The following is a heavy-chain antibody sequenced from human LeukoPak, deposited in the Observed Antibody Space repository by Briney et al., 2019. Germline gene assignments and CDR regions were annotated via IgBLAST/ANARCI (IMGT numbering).Heavy chain of an antibody. D-gene: IGHD7-27*01. CDR3: ARETGDLQEGFNWFDP. J-gene: IGHJ5*02. CDR1: GFTFSSYW. Sequence: GGSLRLSCAASGFTFSSYWMSWVRQAPGKGLEWVANIKQDGSEKYYVDSVKGRFTISRDNAKNSLYLQMNSLRAEDTAVYYCARETGDLQEGFNWFDPWGQGTLVTVSS. V-gene: IGHV3-7*01. CDR2: IKQDGSEK.